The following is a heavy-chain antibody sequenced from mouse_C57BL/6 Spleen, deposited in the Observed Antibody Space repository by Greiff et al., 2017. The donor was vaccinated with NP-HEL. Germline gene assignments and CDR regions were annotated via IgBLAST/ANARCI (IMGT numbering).Heavy chain of an antibody. CDR3: ARWDSSGLYYAMDY. Sequence: QVQLQQSGPELVKPGASVKISCKASGYSFTSYYIHWVKQRPGQGLEWIGWIYPGSGNTKYNEKFKCKATLTADTSSSTAYMQLSSLTSEDSAVYYCARWDSSGLYYAMDYWGQGTSVTVSS. D-gene: IGHD3-2*02. CDR2: IYPGSGNT. CDR1: GYSFTSYY. V-gene: IGHV1-66*01. J-gene: IGHJ4*01.